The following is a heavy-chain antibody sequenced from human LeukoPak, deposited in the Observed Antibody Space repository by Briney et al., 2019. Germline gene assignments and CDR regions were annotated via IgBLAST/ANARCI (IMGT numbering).Heavy chain of an antibody. J-gene: IGHJ4*02. CDR3: ARDIYYDILTGYSSKDPPFDY. V-gene: IGHV1-3*01. CDR1: GYTFTSYA. CDR2: INAGNGNT. Sequence: ASVKVSCKASGYTFTSYAMHWVRQAPGQRLEWMGWINAGNGNTKYSQKFQGRVTITRDTSASTAYMELSSLSSEDTAVYYCARDIYYDILTGYSSKDPPFDYWGQGTLVTVSS. D-gene: IGHD3-9*01.